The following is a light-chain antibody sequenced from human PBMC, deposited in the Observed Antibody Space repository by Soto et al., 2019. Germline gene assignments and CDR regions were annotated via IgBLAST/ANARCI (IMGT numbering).Light chain of an antibody. J-gene: IGKJ3*01. V-gene: IGKV1-39*01. CDR1: QSISNY. CDR3: QQSYSTPFT. Sequence: DLQMTQSPSSLSASVGDSVTITCRASQSISNYLNWYQQKPGKAPKLLVYAASSLQSGVPSRFSGSGSGTDFTLTISSLQPEDFATYYCQQSYSTPFTFGPGNKVDIK. CDR2: AAS.